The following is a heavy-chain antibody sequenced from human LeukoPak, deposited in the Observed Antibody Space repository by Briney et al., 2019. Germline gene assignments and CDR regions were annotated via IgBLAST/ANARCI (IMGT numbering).Heavy chain of an antibody. CDR2: ISGSGGST. V-gene: IGHV3-23*01. J-gene: IGHJ4*02. Sequence: GGSLRLSCAASGFTFSSYGMHWVRQAPGKGLEWVSAISGSGGSTYYADSVKGRFTISRDNSKNTLYLQMDSLSAEDTAVYYCATAGGGYYSAFDSWGQGTLVTVSS. CDR1: GFTFSSYG. D-gene: IGHD3-22*01. CDR3: ATAGGGYYSAFDS.